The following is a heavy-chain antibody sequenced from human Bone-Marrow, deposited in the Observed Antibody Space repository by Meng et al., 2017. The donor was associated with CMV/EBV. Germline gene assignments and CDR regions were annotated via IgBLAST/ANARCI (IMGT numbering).Heavy chain of an antibody. J-gene: IGHJ4*02. CDR1: GYTFTGYY. CDR3: VRDLDYGDYGREIIY. Sequence: ASVKVSCKASGYTFTGYYMHWVRQAPGQGLEWMGWINTNSGGTNYAQKFQGRVTMTRDTSMRTVYMELSSLRSNDTAVYYCVRDLDYGDYGREIIYWGQGTLVTVSS. D-gene: IGHD4-17*01. V-gene: IGHV1-2*02. CDR2: INTNSGGT.